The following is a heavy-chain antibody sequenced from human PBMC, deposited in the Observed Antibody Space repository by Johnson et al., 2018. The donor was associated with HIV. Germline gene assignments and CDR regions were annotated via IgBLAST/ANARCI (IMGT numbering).Heavy chain of an antibody. Sequence: QMLLVESGGDLVQPWGSLRLSCAASGFTFSDYYMSWIRQAPGKGLEWVSYISSSGSTIYYADSVKGRFTISRDNAKNSLYLQMNSLRAEDTAVYYCARDRVVRIMITFGGNDAFDIWGLGTMVTVSS. D-gene: IGHD3-16*01. CDR3: ARDRVVRIMITFGGNDAFDI. V-gene: IGHV3-11*04. CDR1: GFTFSDYY. CDR2: ISSSGSTI. J-gene: IGHJ3*02.